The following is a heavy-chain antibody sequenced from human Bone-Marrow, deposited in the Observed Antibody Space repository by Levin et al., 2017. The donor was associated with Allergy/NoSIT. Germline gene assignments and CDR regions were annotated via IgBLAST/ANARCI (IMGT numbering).Heavy chain of an antibody. Sequence: GESLKISCAASGLTVNTFTMNWVRQAPGKGLEWVSSITSSSSYIYYADSVRGRFTISRDNAKNSLYLQMNSLRVEDTAVYYCARGPSYELDFWVQGTLVTVSS. CDR3: ARGPSYELDF. CDR1: GLTVNTFT. D-gene: IGHD3-3*01. V-gene: IGHV3-21*01. J-gene: IGHJ4*02. CDR2: ITSSSSYI.